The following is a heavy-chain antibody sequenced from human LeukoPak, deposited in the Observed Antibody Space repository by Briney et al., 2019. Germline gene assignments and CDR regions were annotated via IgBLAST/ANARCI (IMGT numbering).Heavy chain of an antibody. CDR1: GFTFRRYD. CDR2: ISSSMISI. V-gene: IGHV3-21*01. J-gene: IGHJ4*02. D-gene: IGHD3-9*01. CDR3: ARVYDVLTGGFDH. Sequence: GGSLRLSCASSGFTFRRYDMNWVRLAPGKGLEWVSFISSSMISIHYADSVRGRFTISRDNARNILYLQMNSLRAEDTAVYYCARVYDVLTGGFDHWGQGALVTVSS.